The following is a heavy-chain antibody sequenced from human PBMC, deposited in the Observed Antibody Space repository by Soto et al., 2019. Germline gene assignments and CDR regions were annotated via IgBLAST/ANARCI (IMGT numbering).Heavy chain of an antibody. D-gene: IGHD4-17*01. V-gene: IGHV4-59*01. CDR1: GGPISNYY. J-gene: IGHJ4*02. Sequence: SETLSLTCTVSGGPISNYYWSWIRQPPGKGLEWIGHIYYSGSINYNSSLKSRVTISVDTSKNQFSLKLSSVTAADTAIYYCARRTQDYGRGNRYYFDDWGQGSLVTVSS. CDR2: IYYSGSI. CDR3: ARRTQDYGRGNRYYFDD.